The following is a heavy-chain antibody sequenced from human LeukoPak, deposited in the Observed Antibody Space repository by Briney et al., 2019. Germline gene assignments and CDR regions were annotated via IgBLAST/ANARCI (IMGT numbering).Heavy chain of an antibody. CDR2: ISYDGSQK. Sequence: PGGSLRLSCAASGFTFRDYSMHWVRQAPGKGLEWAAIISYDGSQKYYADPVMGRFTISRDNSKNTLYVEMSSLTTEDTAVYYCARANSGSWHSFEYWGQGTLVTVSS. CDR1: GFTFRDYS. J-gene: IGHJ4*02. CDR3: ARANSGSWHSFEY. D-gene: IGHD6-13*01. V-gene: IGHV3-30*04.